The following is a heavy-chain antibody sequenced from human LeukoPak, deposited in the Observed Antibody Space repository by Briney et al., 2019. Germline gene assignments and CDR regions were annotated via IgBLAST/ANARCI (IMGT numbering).Heavy chain of an antibody. CDR3: ARVDYRDYVKGAFDI. CDR1: GGSFSGYY. Sequence: PSETLSLTCAVYGGSFSGYYWSWIRQPPGKGLEWIGEINHSGSTNYNPSLKSRVTISVDTSKNQFSLKLSSVTAADTAVCYCARVDYRDYVKGAFDIWGQGTMVTVSS. CDR2: INHSGST. V-gene: IGHV4-34*01. J-gene: IGHJ3*02. D-gene: IGHD4-17*01.